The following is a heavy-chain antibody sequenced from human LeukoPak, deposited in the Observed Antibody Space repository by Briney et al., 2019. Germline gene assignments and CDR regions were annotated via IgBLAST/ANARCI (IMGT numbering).Heavy chain of an antibody. J-gene: IGHJ6*04. CDR3: AELGITMIGGV. CDR2: ISSSGSTI. Sequence: GGSLRLSCSASGFTFSSYSMNSVRQAPGKGLEWVSYISSSGSTIYYADCVKGRFTISRDNAKNSLYLQMYSLRAEDTAVYYCAELGITMIGGVWGKGTTVTISS. D-gene: IGHD3-10*02. V-gene: IGHV3-48*04. CDR1: GFTFSSYS.